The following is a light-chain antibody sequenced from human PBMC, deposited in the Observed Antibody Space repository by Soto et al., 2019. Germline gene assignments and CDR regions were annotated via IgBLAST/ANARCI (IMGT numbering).Light chain of an antibody. CDR3: QQYGSSPWT. V-gene: IGKV3-20*01. J-gene: IGKJ1*01. Sequence: EIVLTQSPGTLSLSPGERVTLSCRASQSVSSSYLAWYQQKPGQAPRLLIYDASSRATGIPDRFSGSRSGTDFTLTISRLEPEDFAVYYCQQYGSSPWTFGQGTKVEI. CDR1: QSVSSSY. CDR2: DAS.